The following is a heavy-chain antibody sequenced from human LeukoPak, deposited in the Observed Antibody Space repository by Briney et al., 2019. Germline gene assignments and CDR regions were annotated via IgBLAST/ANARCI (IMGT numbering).Heavy chain of an antibody. V-gene: IGHV1-2*02. J-gene: IGHJ6*02. D-gene: IGHD4-4*01. Sequence: ASVKVSCKASGYTFTGYYMHWARQAPGQGLEWMGWINPSSGGTNYAQKFQGRVTMTRDTSISTAYMELSRLRSGDTAVYYCAQSEDDYTNTYGMDVWGQGTTVTVSS. CDR2: INPSSGGT. CDR3: AQSEDDYTNTYGMDV. CDR1: GYTFTGYY.